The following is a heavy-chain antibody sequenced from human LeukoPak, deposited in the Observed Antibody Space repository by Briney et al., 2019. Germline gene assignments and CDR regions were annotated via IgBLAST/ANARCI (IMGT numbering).Heavy chain of an antibody. J-gene: IGHJ3*02. CDR3: ARGHRYDSSGYLPHDAFDI. CDR2: ISYDGSNK. Sequence: GGSLRLSCAASGFTFSSYAMHWVRQAPGKGLEWVAVISYDGSNKYYADSVKGRFTISRDNSKNTLYLQMNSLRAEDTAVYYCARGHRYDSSGYLPHDAFDIWGQGTMVTVSS. CDR1: GFTFSSYA. V-gene: IGHV3-30*04. D-gene: IGHD3-22*01.